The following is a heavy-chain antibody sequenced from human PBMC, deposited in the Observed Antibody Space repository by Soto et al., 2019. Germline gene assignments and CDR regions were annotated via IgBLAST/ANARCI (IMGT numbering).Heavy chain of an antibody. CDR3: AKMGEMATISGPGFDY. CDR2: ISYDGSNK. D-gene: IGHD5-12*01. J-gene: IGHJ4*02. CDR1: GFTFSSYG. V-gene: IGHV3-30*18. Sequence: VQLVESGGGVVQPGRSLRLSCAASGFTFSSYGMHWVRQAPGKGLEWVAVISYDGSNKYYADSVKGRFTISRDNSKNTLYLQMNSLRAEDTAVYYCAKMGEMATISGPGFDYWGQGTLVTVSS.